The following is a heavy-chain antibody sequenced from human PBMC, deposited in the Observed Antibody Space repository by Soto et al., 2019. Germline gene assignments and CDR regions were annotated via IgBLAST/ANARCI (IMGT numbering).Heavy chain of an antibody. CDR1: GFTFSSYS. V-gene: IGHV3-48*01. CDR3: ARAQGIAAAGTPYYYYYMDV. J-gene: IGHJ6*03. CDR2: ISSSSSTI. D-gene: IGHD6-13*01. Sequence: EVQLVESGGGLVQPGGSLRLSCAASGFTFSSYSMNWVRQAPGKGLEWVSYISSSSSTIYYADSVKGRFTISRDNAKNSLYLEMNRLGAEDTAVYYCARAQGIAAAGTPYYYYYMDVWGKGTTVTVSS.